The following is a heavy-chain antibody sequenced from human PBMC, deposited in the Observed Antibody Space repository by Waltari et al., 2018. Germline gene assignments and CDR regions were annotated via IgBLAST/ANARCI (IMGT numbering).Heavy chain of an antibody. D-gene: IGHD4-17*01. Sequence: QVQLVQSGAEVKKPGSSVKVSCKASGGTFSSYAISWVRQAPGQGLEWMGGIIPSFGTANYAQKFLGRVTMTRDTSIGTVYMELSSLRSEDTAVYYCARGDGERNYYYYYGMDVWGQGTTVTVSS. CDR3: ARGDGERNYYYYYGMDV. CDR2: IIPSFGTA. J-gene: IGHJ6*02. V-gene: IGHV1-69*06. CDR1: GGTFSSYA.